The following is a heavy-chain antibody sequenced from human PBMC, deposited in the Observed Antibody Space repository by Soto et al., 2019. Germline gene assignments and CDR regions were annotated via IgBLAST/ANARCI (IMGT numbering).Heavy chain of an antibody. V-gene: IGHV5-51*01. CDR3: ARTGRSGLRWLDFFDP. Sequence: GESLKISCETSGFTFTNYWIVWVRQVPGKGLEWMGLIYPADSDTRYNPSFQGQVTISADTSTNTAFQHWSSLSASDSATYFCARTGRSGLRWLDFFDPWGQGTLVTVSS. CDR1: GFTFTNYW. J-gene: IGHJ5*02. D-gene: IGHD4-17*01. CDR2: IYPADSDT.